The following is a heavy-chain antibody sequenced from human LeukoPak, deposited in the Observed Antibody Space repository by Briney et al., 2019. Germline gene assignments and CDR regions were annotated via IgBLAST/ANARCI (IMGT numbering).Heavy chain of an antibody. CDR2: IYYSGST. J-gene: IGHJ2*01. CDR1: GGSISIYY. CDR3: ARGGVVTAMGTRYWYFDL. Sequence: KPSETLSLTCTVSGGSISIYYWSWIRQPPGKGLEWIGYIYYSGSTNYNPSLKSRVTISVDTSKNQFSLKLSSVTAADTAVYYCARGGVVTAMGTRYWYFDLWGRGTLVTVSS. V-gene: IGHV4-59*13. D-gene: IGHD2-21*02.